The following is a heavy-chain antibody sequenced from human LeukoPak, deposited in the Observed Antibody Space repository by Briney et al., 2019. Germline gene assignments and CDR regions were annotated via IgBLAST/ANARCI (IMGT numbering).Heavy chain of an antibody. CDR3: ARGWLAETTVVTPYNY. Sequence: SVKVSCKASGGTFSSYAINWVRQAPGQGLEWMGGIIPIFGTANYAQKFPGRVTITAVESMSTAYMELSSLRSEDTAVYHCARGWLAETTVVTPYNYWGQGTLVTVSS. D-gene: IGHD4-23*01. J-gene: IGHJ4*02. CDR1: GGTFSSYA. V-gene: IGHV1-69*13. CDR2: IIPIFGTA.